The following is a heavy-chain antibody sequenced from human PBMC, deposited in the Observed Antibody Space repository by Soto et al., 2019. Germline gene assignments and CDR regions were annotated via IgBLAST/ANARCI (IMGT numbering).Heavy chain of an antibody. CDR1: GFTFSSYG. D-gene: IGHD6-19*01. J-gene: IGHJ4*02. CDR2: ISYDGSNK. CDR3: AKDRFRIAVAAPFDY. Sequence: QLQLVESWGGVVQPGRSLRLSCAASGFTFSSYGMHWFRQAPGKGLEWVAVISYDGSNKYYADSVKGRFTISRDNSKNKLYLQMNSLRAEDTAVYYCAKDRFRIAVAAPFDYWGKGTLVTVSS. V-gene: IGHV3-30*18.